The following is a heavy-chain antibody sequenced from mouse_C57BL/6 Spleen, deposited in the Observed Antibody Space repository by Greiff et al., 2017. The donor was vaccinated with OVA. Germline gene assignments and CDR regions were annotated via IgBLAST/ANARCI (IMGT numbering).Heavy chain of an antibody. D-gene: IGHD6-5*01. J-gene: IGHJ4*01. V-gene: IGHV1-80*01. CDR1: GYAFSSYW. CDR2: IYPGAGDT. Sequence: VQLKESGAELVKPGASVKISCKASGYAFSSYWMNWVKQRPGKGLEWIGQIYPGAGDTTYHGKFKGKATLTADKSSSTAYMQLSSLTAEDSAVYYCAREKGDAYDYAMDYWGQGTSVTVSS. CDR3: AREKGDAYDYAMDY.